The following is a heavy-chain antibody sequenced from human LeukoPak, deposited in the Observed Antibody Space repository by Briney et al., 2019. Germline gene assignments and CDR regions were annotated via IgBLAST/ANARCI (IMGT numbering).Heavy chain of an antibody. CDR3: AMAMEGRYNWNYGAFDY. V-gene: IGHV3-48*04. CDR2: IGSSDSTT. CDR1: GFTFSSYW. Sequence: GGSLRLSCAASGFTFSSYWMSWVRQAPGKGLEWLSYIGSSDSTTHYADSVKGRFTISRDNAKNSLYLQMNSLRAEDTAVYYCAMAMEGRYNWNYGAFDYWGQGTLVTVSS. D-gene: IGHD1-7*01. J-gene: IGHJ4*02.